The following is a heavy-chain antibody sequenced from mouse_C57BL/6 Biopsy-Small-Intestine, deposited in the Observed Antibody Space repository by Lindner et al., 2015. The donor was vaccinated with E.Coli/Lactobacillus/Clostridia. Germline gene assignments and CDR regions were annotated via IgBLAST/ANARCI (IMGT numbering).Heavy chain of an antibody. D-gene: IGHD1-1*01. Sequence: VQLQESGGGLVKPGGSLKLSCAASGFTFSDYGVHWVRQAPEKGLEWVAFITTVSNTIYYADTVKGRFTISRDNAKNTLFLQMTSLRSEDTAMYYCAREDYGSTYGWYFDVWGTGTTVTVSS. CDR3: AREDYGSTYGWYFDV. J-gene: IGHJ1*03. CDR1: GFTFSDYG. V-gene: IGHV5-17*01. CDR2: ITTVSNTI.